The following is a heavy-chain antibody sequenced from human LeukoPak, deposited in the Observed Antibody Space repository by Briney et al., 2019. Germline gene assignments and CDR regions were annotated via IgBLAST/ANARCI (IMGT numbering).Heavy chain of an antibody. J-gene: IGHJ4*02. CDR1: GVSISSSNW. V-gene: IGHV4-4*02. CDR3: ARVHQGYTYGYYFDY. CDR2: IYQSGSI. Sequence: KTSETLSLTCAVSGVSISSSNWWTWVRQPPGKGLEWIGEIYQSGSINYNPSLKSRVTISVDKSKNQFSLKLSSATAADTAVYYCARVHQGYTYGYYFDYWGQGTLVTVSS. D-gene: IGHD5-18*01.